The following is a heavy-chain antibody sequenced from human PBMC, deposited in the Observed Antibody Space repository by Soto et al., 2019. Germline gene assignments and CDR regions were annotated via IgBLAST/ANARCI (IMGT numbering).Heavy chain of an antibody. CDR1: GGSISSSSYY. CDR3: ARVVAASHAAYYYYYMDV. V-gene: IGHV4-39*01. Sequence: SETLSLTCTVSGGSISSSSYYWGWIRQPPGKGLEWIGSIYYSGSTYYNPSLKSRVTISVDTSKNQFSPKLSSVTAADTAVYYCARVVAASHAAYYYYYMDVWGKGTTDTFSS. J-gene: IGHJ6*03. CDR2: IYYSGST. D-gene: IGHD2-15*01.